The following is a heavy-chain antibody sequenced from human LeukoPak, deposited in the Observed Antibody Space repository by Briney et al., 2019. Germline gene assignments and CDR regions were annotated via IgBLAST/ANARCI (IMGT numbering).Heavy chain of an antibody. CDR3: SHEYSSSFAD. J-gene: IGHJ4*02. V-gene: IGHV3-23*01. Sequence: GGSLRLSCAASGFTFSSYAMGWVRQAPGKGLEWVSVISGSGGSTYYADSVKGRFTISRDNSKNTLYLQMNSLKTEDTAVYYCSHEYSSSFADWGQGTLVTVSS. CDR1: GFTFSSYA. D-gene: IGHD6-6*01. CDR2: ISGSGGST.